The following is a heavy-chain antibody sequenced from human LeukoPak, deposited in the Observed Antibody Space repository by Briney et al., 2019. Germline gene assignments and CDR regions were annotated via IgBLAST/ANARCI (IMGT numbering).Heavy chain of an antibody. CDR3: ARVGSLRYLDWLLSH. CDR1: GGAFSSYA. D-gene: IGHD3-9*01. J-gene: IGHJ1*01. V-gene: IGHV1-69*13. CDR2: IIPIFGTA. Sequence: SVKVSCKASGGAFSSYAISWVRQAPGQGLEWMGGIIPIFGTANYAQKFQGRVTITADESTSTAYMELSSLRSEDTAVYYCARVGSLRYLDWLLSHWGQGTLVTVSS.